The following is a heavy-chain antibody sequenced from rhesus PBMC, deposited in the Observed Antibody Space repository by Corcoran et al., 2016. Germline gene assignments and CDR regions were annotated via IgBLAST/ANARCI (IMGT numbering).Heavy chain of an antibody. CDR1: GGSISSNY. D-gene: IGHD4-29*01. V-gene: IGHV4-173*01. CDR2: ISGSGGSP. CDR3: ARARYYGSSYFDY. Sequence: QLQLQESGPGLVKPSETLSLTCAVSGGSISSNYWSWNRQPPGKGLGWIGRISGSGGSPGYHPPLKILVTISPDSSKNQFSLKLSSLTAADTAVYYCARARYYGSSYFDYWGQGVLVTVSS. J-gene: IGHJ4*01.